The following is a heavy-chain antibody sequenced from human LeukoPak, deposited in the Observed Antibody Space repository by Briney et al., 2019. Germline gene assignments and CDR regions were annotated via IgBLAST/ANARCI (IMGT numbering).Heavy chain of an antibody. CDR3: ARHRSGSFHS. D-gene: IGHD3-3*01. J-gene: IGHJ4*02. CDR2: SYNSGST. CDR1: GGSIREYY. V-gene: IGHV4-59*08. Sequence: PSETLSLSCTVSGGSIREYYWSCLRQPPGKGLEWIGSSYNSGSTNYNPSLKSRVTISVDTSKNQLSLRLSSVTAADTAVYYCARHRSGSFHSWGQGALVTVSS.